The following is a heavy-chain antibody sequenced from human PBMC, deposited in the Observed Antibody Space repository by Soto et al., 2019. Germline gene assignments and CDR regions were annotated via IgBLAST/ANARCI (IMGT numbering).Heavy chain of an antibody. D-gene: IGHD5-12*01. Sequence: QVQLVQSGAEVKKPGSSVKVSCKASGGTFSSYAISWVRQAPGQGLEWMGGIIPIFGTANYEQKFQGRVKITEDKSTSAAYMEMSSLRSEDTVVYYCARDGEMATINDAFDIWGQGTMVTVSS. CDR1: GGTFSSYA. CDR2: IIPIFGTA. V-gene: IGHV1-69*06. CDR3: ARDGEMATINDAFDI. J-gene: IGHJ3*02.